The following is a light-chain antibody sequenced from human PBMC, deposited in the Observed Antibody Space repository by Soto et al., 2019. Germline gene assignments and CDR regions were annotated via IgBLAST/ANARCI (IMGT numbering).Light chain of an antibody. J-gene: IGKJ1*01. CDR2: RAS. Sequence: DIQMTQSPSTLSASGVDVGAVGCLASQSISSWLAWYQQKPGSLPRLLIYRASTLESGVPSRFSGSGSGTEFTLTISSLQPDDFATYYCHQYNTYSTWTFGQGTKVDIK. V-gene: IGKV1-5*03. CDR3: HQYNTYSTWT. CDR1: QSISSW.